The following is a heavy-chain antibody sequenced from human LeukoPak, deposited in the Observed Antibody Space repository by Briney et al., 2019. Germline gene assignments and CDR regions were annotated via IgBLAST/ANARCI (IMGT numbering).Heavy chain of an antibody. CDR2: INHNGNA. CDR3: VIVGEYSIGWSHRDYYYYYMDV. J-gene: IGHJ6*03. D-gene: IGHD6-19*01. V-gene: IGHV4-34*01. CDR1: GGSFSGYY. Sequence: SETLSLTCAVYGGSFSGYYWSWIRQPPGKGLEWIGEINHNGNAKYNPSLKSRVTISVGTSKNQFSLKLSSVTAADTAVYYCVIVGEYSIGWSHRDYYYYYMDVWGKGTTVTVSS.